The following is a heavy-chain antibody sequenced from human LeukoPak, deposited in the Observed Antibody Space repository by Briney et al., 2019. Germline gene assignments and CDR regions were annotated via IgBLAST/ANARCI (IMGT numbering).Heavy chain of an antibody. Sequence: PGGSLRLSCAASGFTFSSYSMNWVRQAPGKGLEWVANIRQDGSEKYYVDSVKGRFTISRDNAKNSLYLQMNSLRAEDTAVYYCARDRSGYDPIDYWGQGTLVTVSS. CDR1: GFTFSSYS. J-gene: IGHJ4*02. D-gene: IGHD5-12*01. CDR2: IRQDGSEK. V-gene: IGHV3-7*01. CDR3: ARDRSGYDPIDY.